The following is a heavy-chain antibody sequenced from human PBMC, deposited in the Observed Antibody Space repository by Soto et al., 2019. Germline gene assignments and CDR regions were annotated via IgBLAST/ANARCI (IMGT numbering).Heavy chain of an antibody. CDR3: AKDSITWRVSSGYFPDY. D-gene: IGHD3-22*01. CDR1: GFTFSRYG. Sequence: QVQLVESGGGVVQPGRSLRLSCAASGFTFSRYGMHWVRQAPGKGLEWVAVISYDGSNKYYADSVKGRFTISRDNSKNXLYLQMNSRRAEDTAVYYCAKDSITWRVSSGYFPDYWGQGTLVTVSS. V-gene: IGHV3-30*18. CDR2: ISYDGSNK. J-gene: IGHJ4*02.